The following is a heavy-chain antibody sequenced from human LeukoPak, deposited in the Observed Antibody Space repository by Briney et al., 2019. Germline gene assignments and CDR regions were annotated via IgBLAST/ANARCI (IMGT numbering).Heavy chain of an antibody. CDR1: GYTFTSYG. D-gene: IGHD3-16*01. J-gene: IGHJ4*02. CDR3: ARDTSLYDYVWGSLFD. V-gene: IGHV1-18*01. Sequence: ASVKVSCKASGYTFTSYGISWMRQAPGQGLEWMGWISAYNGNTNYAQKLQGRVTMTTDTSTSTAYMELRSLRSDDTAVYYCARDTSLYDYVWGSLFDWGQGTLVTVSS. CDR2: ISAYNGNT.